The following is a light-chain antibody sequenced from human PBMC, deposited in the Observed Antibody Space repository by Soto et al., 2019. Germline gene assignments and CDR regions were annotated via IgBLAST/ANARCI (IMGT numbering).Light chain of an antibody. Sequence: EIVLTQSPGTLSLSPGERATLSCRTSQSVNGNYIAWYQQKPGQAPRLLIYGASNRAAGIPDRFSGSGSGTDFTRTVSRLEPEDFAVYYCQQWRASPLIYTLGQGTKLQIK. J-gene: IGKJ2*01. CDR2: GAS. V-gene: IGKV3-20*01. CDR1: QSVNGNY. CDR3: QQWRASPLIYT.